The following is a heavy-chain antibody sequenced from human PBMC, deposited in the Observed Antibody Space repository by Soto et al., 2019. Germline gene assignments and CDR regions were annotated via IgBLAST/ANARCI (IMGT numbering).Heavy chain of an antibody. CDR3: AGGGDYVRYFDL. Sequence: QVQLQQWGAGLLKPSETLSLTCAVYGGSFSGYYWSWIRQPPGKGLEWIGEINHSGSTNYNPSLKSRVTISVDPSTNQFSLKLSSGTAADTAVYYCAGGGDYVRYFDLWGRGTLVTVSS. J-gene: IGHJ2*01. CDR2: INHSGST. CDR1: GGSFSGYY. D-gene: IGHD4-17*01. V-gene: IGHV4-34*01.